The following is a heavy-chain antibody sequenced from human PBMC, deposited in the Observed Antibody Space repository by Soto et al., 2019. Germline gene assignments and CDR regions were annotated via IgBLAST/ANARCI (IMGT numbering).Heavy chain of an antibody. Sequence: GGSLRLSCAASGFTFGSYAMIWVRQAPGKGLVWVSTISSSGDSAYYADSVKGRFTISRDNSKNTLYLQMNSLRADDTAVYYCARDMSGGTYNYYYGMDVWGQGTTVTVSS. D-gene: IGHD1-26*01. CDR1: GFTFGSYA. V-gene: IGHV3-23*01. CDR2: ISSSGDSA. J-gene: IGHJ6*02. CDR3: ARDMSGGTYNYYYGMDV.